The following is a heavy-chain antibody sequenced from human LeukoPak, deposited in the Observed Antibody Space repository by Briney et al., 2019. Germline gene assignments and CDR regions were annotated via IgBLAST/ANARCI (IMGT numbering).Heavy chain of an antibody. CDR2: ISANNGNT. J-gene: IGHJ6*03. CDR1: GYTFTSYG. CDR3: ARDTRNYYGSGSYFVYYYYMDV. D-gene: IGHD3-10*01. V-gene: IGHV1-18*01. Sequence: GASVKVSCKASGYTFTSYGISWVRQAPGQGLEWMGWISANNGNTNYAQKLQGRVTMTTDTSTSTAYMELRSLRSDDTAVYYCARDTRNYYGSGSYFVYYYYMDVWGKGTTVTVSS.